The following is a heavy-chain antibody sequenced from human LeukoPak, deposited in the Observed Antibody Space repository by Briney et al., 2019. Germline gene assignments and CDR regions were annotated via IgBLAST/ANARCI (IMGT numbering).Heavy chain of an antibody. J-gene: IGHJ4*02. CDR2: INHSGST. V-gene: IGHV4-34*01. D-gene: IGHD1-26*01. Sequence: SETLSLTCAVYGGSFSGYYWSWIRQPPGKGLEWIGEINHSGSTNYNPSLKSRVTISVDTSKNQFSLKLSSVTAADTAVYYCASVGGSSNYFDYWGQGTLVTVSS. CDR1: GGSFSGYY. CDR3: ASVGGSSNYFDY.